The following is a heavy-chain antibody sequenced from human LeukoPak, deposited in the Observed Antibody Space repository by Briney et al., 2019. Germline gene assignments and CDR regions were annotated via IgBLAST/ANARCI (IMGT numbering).Heavy chain of an antibody. D-gene: IGHD3-3*01. CDR3: ARGDLWSGYLATYFDY. CDR2: INHSGST. J-gene: IGHJ4*02. V-gene: IGHV4-34*01. CDR1: GVSFSGYY. Sequence: SETLSLTCAVYGVSFSGYYWSWIRQPPGKGLEWIGEINHSGSTNYNTSLKSRVTISVDTSNNQFSLRLSFVTAADTAVYYCARGDLWSGYLATYFDYWGQGTLVTVSS.